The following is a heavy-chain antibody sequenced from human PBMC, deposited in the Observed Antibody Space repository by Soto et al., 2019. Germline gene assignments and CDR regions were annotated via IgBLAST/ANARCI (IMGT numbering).Heavy chain of an antibody. CDR2: ISSSSNTI. D-gene: IGHD2-15*01. Sequence: GGSLRLSCAASGFTFSDYSINWVRQAPGKGLEWVSYISSSSNTIYYADSVKGRFTISRDNAKNSLYLQMNSLRDEDTAVYYCARSPHYCSGGSCNFNFDYWGQGTLVTVSS. V-gene: IGHV3-48*02. CDR3: ARSPHYCSGGSCNFNFDY. CDR1: GFTFSDYS. J-gene: IGHJ4*02.